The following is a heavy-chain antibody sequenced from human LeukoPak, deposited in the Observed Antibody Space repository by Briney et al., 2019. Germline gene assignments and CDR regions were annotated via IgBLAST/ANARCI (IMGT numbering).Heavy chain of an antibody. J-gene: IGHJ6*03. CDR3: ARGLVVVAATRGTSSYYYCMDV. V-gene: IGHV6-1*01. Sequence: SQTLSLTCAISGDSVSRNRATSSWVRQTPSRGLECLGRTYYRCKWSSDYEPSVQSRITINADTSNTQFSLQLDSVTPEDTAVYYCARGLVVVAATRGTSSYYYCMDVWGKGTTVTVSS. D-gene: IGHD2-15*01. CDR1: GDSVSRNRAT. CDR2: TYYRCKWSS.